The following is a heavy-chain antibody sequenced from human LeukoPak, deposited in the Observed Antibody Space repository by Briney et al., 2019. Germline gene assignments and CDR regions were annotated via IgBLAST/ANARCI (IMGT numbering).Heavy chain of an antibody. Sequence: GGSLRLSCAASGFTFSTYSMNWVRQAPGKGLEWVSSISSTSSSYIYYADSVKGRFTISRDNAKNSLYLQMNSLRAEDTAVYYCAKDPRRITMVRGVNSHFDYWGQGTLVTVSS. CDR2: ISSTSSSYI. D-gene: IGHD3-10*01. V-gene: IGHV3-21*01. CDR3: AKDPRRITMVRGVNSHFDY. J-gene: IGHJ4*02. CDR1: GFTFSTYS.